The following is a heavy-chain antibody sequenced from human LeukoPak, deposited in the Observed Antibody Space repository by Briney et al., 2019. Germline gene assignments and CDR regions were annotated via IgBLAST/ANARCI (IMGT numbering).Heavy chain of an antibody. D-gene: IGHD3-10*02. CDR3: VITTDMFGELPDY. CDR1: GFTFTSYG. J-gene: IGHJ4*02. V-gene: IGHV3-30*03. Sequence: GRSLRLSCAASGFTFTSYGMHWVRQAPGKGLEWVAFISYDGSIVKGRFTISRDNSKNTLYLQMNSLRAEDTAVYYCVITTDMFGELPDYWGQGTLVTVSS. CDR2: ISYDGS.